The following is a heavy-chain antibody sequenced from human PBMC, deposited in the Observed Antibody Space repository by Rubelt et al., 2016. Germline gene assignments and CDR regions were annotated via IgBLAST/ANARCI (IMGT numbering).Heavy chain of an antibody. CDR3: ARALRSNWGSVGANFDY. CDR1: GYTFTSYY. J-gene: IGHJ4*02. V-gene: IGHV1-46*01. D-gene: IGHD7-27*01. Sequence: QLQLVQSGAEVKKPGASVKVSCKASGYTFTSYYMHWVRQAPGQGLEWMGIINPSGGSTSYAQKIQGRVNMTRDKVRSTCYMGLSSLRSEDTAVYYCARALRSNWGSVGANFDYWGQGTLVTVSS. CDR2: INPSGGST.